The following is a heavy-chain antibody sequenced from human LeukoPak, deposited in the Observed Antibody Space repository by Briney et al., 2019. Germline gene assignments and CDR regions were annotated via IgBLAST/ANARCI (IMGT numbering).Heavy chain of an antibody. CDR2: ISSSYI. D-gene: IGHD1-26*01. J-gene: IGHJ4*02. V-gene: IGHV3-21*01. Sequence: GGSLRLSCAASGFTFSSYSMNWVRQAPGKGLEWVSSISSSYIYYADSVKGRFTISRDNAKNPLYLQTNSLRAEDTAVYYCARDMYSGSYLYYFDYWGQGTLVTVSS. CDR3: ARDMYSGSYLYYFDY. CDR1: GFTFSSYS.